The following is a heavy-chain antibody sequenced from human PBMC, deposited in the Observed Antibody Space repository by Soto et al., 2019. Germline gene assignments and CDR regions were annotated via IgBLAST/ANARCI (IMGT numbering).Heavy chain of an antibody. D-gene: IGHD6-19*01. J-gene: IGHJ5*01. V-gene: IGHV4-39*01. CDR3: VRRKIAGAAGGWCDS. Sequence: SDTKSDPRSVSGGSIRDSSRYRGLINQTPGKGLEWIGGIYYTGSPYNDPSFKIRVTMTKDTSRNKFSLGLRSVNAADTAVYFCVRRKIAGAAGGWCDSCGQGMLVTVSS. CDR2: IYYTGSP. CDR1: GGSIRDSSRY.